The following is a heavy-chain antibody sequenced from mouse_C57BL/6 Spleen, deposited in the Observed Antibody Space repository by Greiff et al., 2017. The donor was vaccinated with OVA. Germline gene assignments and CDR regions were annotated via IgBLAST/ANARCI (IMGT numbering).Heavy chain of an antibody. CDR3: AREELGNYVLMDY. CDR2: IYPRSGNT. D-gene: IGHD2-1*01. V-gene: IGHV1-81*01. Sequence: QVQLKESGAELARPGASVKLSCKASGYTFTSYGISWVKQRTGQGLEWIGEIYPRSGNTYYNEKFKGKATLTADKSSSTAYMELRSLTSEDSAVYFCAREELGNYVLMDYWGQGTSVTVSS. CDR1: GYTFTSYG. J-gene: IGHJ4*01.